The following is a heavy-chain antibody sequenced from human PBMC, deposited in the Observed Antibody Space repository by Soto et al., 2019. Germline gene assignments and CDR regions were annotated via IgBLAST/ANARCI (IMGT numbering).Heavy chain of an antibody. Sequence: ASVKVSCKASGYTFTSYDINWVRQATGQGLEWMGWMNPNSGNTNYAQTFQGRVTMTRNSSISTAYMELSSLRSEDTAVYYCAREKAGLDVWGQGTTVTVSS. J-gene: IGHJ6*02. D-gene: IGHD6-19*01. CDR2: MNPNSGNT. V-gene: IGHV1-8*01. CDR1: GYTFTSYD. CDR3: AREKAGLDV.